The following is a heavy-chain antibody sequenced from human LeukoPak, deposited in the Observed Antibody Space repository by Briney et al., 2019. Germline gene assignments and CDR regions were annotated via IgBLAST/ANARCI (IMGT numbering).Heavy chain of an antibody. Sequence: SETLSLTCTVSGGSISSYYWSWIRQPPGKGLEWIGYIYYSGSTNYNPSLKSRVTISVDTSKNQFSLKLSSVTAADTAVYYCARASAVAGNEYYFDYWGQGTLVTVSS. CDR1: GGSISSYY. CDR3: ARASAVAGNEYYFDY. D-gene: IGHD6-19*01. J-gene: IGHJ4*02. CDR2: IYYSGST. V-gene: IGHV4-59*01.